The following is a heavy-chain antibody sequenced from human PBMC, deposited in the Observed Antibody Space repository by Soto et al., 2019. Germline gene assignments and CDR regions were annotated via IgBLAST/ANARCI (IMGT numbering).Heavy chain of an antibody. J-gene: IGHJ6*02. Sequence: ASVKVSCKASGYTFTSYGISWVRQAPGQGLEWMGWISAYNGNRNYAQKLQGRVTMTTDTSTSTAYMELRSLRSDDTAVYYCARDGMRDIVVAVAATSYYYGMDVWGQVTTVTASS. CDR2: ISAYNGNR. D-gene: IGHD2-15*01. CDR3: ARDGMRDIVVAVAATSYYYGMDV. CDR1: GYTFTSYG. V-gene: IGHV1-18*01.